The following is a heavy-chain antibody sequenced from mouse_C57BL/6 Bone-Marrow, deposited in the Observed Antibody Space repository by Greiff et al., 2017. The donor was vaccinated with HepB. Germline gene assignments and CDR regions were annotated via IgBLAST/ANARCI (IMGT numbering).Heavy chain of an antibody. D-gene: IGHD1-1*01. V-gene: IGHV1-81*01. CDR2: IYPRSGNT. CDR3: AGYYYGSSYRWYFDV. Sequence: VQLQQSRAELARPGASVKLSCKASGYTFTSYGISWVKQRTGQGLEWIGEIYPRSGNTYYNEKFKGKATLTADKSSSTAYMELRSLTSEDSAVYFCAGYYYGSSYRWYFDVWGTGTTVTVSS. CDR1: GYTFTSYG. J-gene: IGHJ1*03.